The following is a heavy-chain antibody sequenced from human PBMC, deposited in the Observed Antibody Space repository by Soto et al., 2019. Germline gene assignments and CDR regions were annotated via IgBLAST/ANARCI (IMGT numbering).Heavy chain of an antibody. V-gene: IGHV3-23*01. CDR2: ISGIGGST. CDR1: GFTFSSYA. CDR3: SSSTGPSDY. Sequence: GGSLRLSCPPSGFTFSSYAMSWVRQAPGKGLEWVSAISGIGGSTYYADSVKGRFTISRDNSKNTLYLQMNSLRAEGTAVYYCSSSTGPSDYWGQGTLVTVS. D-gene: IGHD6-13*01. J-gene: IGHJ4*02.